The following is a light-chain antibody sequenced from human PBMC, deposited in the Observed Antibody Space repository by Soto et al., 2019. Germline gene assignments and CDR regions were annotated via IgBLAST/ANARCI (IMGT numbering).Light chain of an antibody. CDR3: TSFTSASTYV. V-gene: IGLV2-14*01. J-gene: IGLJ1*01. CDR1: SSDVGGYKY. Sequence: QSALTQRASVSGSPGQSITISCTGTSSDVGGYKYVSWYQQHPGKAPKLMIYEVSNRPSGVSNRFSGSKSGNTASLTISGLQAEDEADYYCTSFTSASTYVFGSGTKVTVL. CDR2: EVS.